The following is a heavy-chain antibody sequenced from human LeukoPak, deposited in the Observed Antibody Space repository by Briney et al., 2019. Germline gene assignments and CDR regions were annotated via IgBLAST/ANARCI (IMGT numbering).Heavy chain of an antibody. D-gene: IGHD2-21*01. CDR1: GVTVSSNY. CDR3: ARGIQGYYFDY. V-gene: IGHV3-53*01. J-gene: IGHJ4*02. Sequence: GGSLRLSCAASGVTVSSNYMSWVRQAPGKGLEWVTVIYSGGSTNYADSVKGRFTISRDNSKNTLYLQMNSLRAEDTAVYYCARGIQGYYFDYWGQGTLVTVSS. CDR2: IYSGGST.